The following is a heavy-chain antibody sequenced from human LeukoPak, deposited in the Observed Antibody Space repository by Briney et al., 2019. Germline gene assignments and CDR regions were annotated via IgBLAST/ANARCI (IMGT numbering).Heavy chain of an antibody. CDR1: GYTFTSYG. CDR2: ISAHNGNT. Sequence: GASVKVSCKASGYTFTSYGISWVRQAPGQGLEWMGWISAHNGNTNYAQELQGRVTMTTDTSTSTAYMELRSLRSDDTAVYYRARDVYYYGSGSSYGMDVWGQGTTVTVSS. D-gene: IGHD3-10*01. V-gene: IGHV1-18*01. CDR3: ARDVYYYGSGSSYGMDV. J-gene: IGHJ6*02.